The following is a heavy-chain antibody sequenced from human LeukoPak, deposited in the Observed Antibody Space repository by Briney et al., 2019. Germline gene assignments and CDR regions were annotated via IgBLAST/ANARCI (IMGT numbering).Heavy chain of an antibody. Sequence: GGSLRLSCPASGFTFNNYAMIWVRQAPGKGLEWVSGISGTGGSTFYADSVKGRFRISRDNSKNTLYLQMNGLRVDDTAVYYCAKGVQWAVPGSCLDSWGLGTLVTVSS. CDR1: GFTFNNYA. J-gene: IGHJ4*02. V-gene: IGHV3-23*01. CDR2: ISGTGGST. CDR3: AKGVQWAVPGSCLDS. D-gene: IGHD6-19*01.